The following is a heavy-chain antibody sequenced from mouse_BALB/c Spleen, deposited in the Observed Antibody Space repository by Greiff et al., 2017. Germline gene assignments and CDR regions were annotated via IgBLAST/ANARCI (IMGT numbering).Heavy chain of an antibody. CDR3: AKGLTMTLAWFAY. CDR2: ISSGGSYT. V-gene: IGHV5-9-4*01. J-gene: IGHJ3*01. CDR1: GFTFSSYA. Sequence: EVQGVESGGGLVKPGGSLKLSCAASGFTFSSYAMSWVRQSPEKRLEWVAEISSGGSYTYYPDTVTGRFTISRDNAKNTLYLEMSSLRSEDTAMYYCAKGLTMTLAWFAYWGQGTLVTVSA. D-gene: IGHD1-1*02.